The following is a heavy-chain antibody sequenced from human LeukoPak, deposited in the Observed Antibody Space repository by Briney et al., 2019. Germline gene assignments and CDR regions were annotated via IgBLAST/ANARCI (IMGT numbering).Heavy chain of an antibody. CDR1: GGSFSGYY. CDR2: INHSGST. Sequence: SETLSLTCAVYGGSFSGYYWSWIRQPPGKGLEWIGEINHSGSTNYNPSLKSRVTISVDMSKNRFSLKLSSVTAADTAVYYCARGRYYDYVWGSYRQRYFDYWGQGTLVTVSS. J-gene: IGHJ4*02. D-gene: IGHD3-16*02. V-gene: IGHV4-34*01. CDR3: ARGRYYDYVWGSYRQRYFDY.